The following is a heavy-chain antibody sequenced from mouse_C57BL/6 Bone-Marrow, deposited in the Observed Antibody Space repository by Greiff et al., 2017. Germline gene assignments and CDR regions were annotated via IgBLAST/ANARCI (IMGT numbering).Heavy chain of an antibody. V-gene: IGHV1-50*01. J-gene: IGHJ1*03. D-gene: IGHD1-1*01. CDR2: IDPSDSYT. CDR1: GYTFTSYW. CDR3: AREDYGSTFDV. Sequence: QVQLQQPGAELVKPGASVKLSCKASGYTFTSYWMQWVKQRPGQGLEWIGEIDPSDSYTNYNQKFKGKATLTVDTSSSTAYMQLSSLTSEDSAVYDCAREDYGSTFDVWGTGTKVTVSS.